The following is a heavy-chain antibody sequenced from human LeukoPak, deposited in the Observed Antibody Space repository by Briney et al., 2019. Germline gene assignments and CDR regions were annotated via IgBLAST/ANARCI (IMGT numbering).Heavy chain of an antibody. Sequence: GASVKVSCKTSGYTFTSYGVSWVRPAPGQGLAWMGWISGYNGVTRYPQTFQDRITMTTDTSASTVYMELKNLTSDDTAVYFCARDFSNFGDFWGQGTLITVSA. CDR2: ISGYNGVT. V-gene: IGHV1-18*01. D-gene: IGHD3-3*01. CDR3: ARDFSNFGDF. CDR1: GYTFTSYG. J-gene: IGHJ4*02.